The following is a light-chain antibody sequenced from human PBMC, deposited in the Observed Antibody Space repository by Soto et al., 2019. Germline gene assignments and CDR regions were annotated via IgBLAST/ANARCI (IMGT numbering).Light chain of an antibody. J-gene: IGKJ5*01. CDR2: DVS. Sequence: IVMTQSPRTLSVSPGARDTLSCRAGQGVTTNFAWYQQKSGQSPRLLIYDVSIRATGVPARFSGTGSETDFTLTISGLQSEDSAVYFCQQYNNWPFSFGQGTRLEIK. V-gene: IGKV3-15*01. CDR1: QGVTTN. CDR3: QQYNNWPFS.